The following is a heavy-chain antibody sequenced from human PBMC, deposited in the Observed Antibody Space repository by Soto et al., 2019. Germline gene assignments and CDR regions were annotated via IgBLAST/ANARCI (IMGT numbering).Heavy chain of an antibody. CDR1: GFTFSSYG. Sequence: GGSLRLSCAASGFTFSSYGMHWVRQAPGKGLEWVAVIWYDGSNKYYADSVKGRFTISRDNSKNTLYLQMNSLRAEDSAVYYCAREVTMVRGVDVYYYYGMDVWGQGTTVTVSS. D-gene: IGHD3-10*01. CDR2: IWYDGSNK. J-gene: IGHJ6*02. CDR3: AREVTMVRGVDVYYYYGMDV. V-gene: IGHV3-33*01.